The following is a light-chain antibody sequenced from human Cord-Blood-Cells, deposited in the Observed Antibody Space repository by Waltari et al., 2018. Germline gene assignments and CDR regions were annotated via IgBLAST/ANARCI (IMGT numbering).Light chain of an antibody. CDR2: DVS. CDR1: SSDVGGSNY. J-gene: IGLJ1*01. Sequence: QSALTQPRSVSGSPGQSVPISCTGTSSDVGGSNYVSWYQQHPGKPPKLLFYDVSKRPSGVPDRVSGSKSGNTASLTISGLQAEDEADYCCCSYAGSYTYVFGTGTKVTVL. V-gene: IGLV2-11*01. CDR3: CSYAGSYTYV.